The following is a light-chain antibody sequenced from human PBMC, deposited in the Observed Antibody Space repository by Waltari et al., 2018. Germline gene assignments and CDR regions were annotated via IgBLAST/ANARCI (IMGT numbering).Light chain of an antibody. CDR3: YATDNSNNHRV. Sequence: SNELTQSTSLSVSPGQTARITSSVDSLPPKLSYWYQQKSGQAPVMVMYEDSKRPSGIPERFSCSSSGTMATLTISGAQVEDEADYYCYATDNSNNHRVFGGGTKLTVL. V-gene: IGLV3-10*01. CDR2: EDS. CDR1: SLPPKL. J-gene: IGLJ3*02.